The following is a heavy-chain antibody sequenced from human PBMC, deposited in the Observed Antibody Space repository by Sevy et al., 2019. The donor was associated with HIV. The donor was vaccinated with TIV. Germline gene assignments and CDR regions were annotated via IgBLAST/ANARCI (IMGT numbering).Heavy chain of an antibody. CDR1: GFNFSDYG. Sequence: GGSLRLSCVVSGFNFSDYGMHWVRQAPGKGLQWVSAVSYDESNKLYVDSVNGRFTISRDDSMNSLFLQMNSLRAEVTAIYYCAKDGDSRSGLDFWGQGTLVTVSS. V-gene: IGHV3-30*18. D-gene: IGHD4-17*01. CDR2: VSYDESNK. CDR3: AKDGDSRSGLDF. J-gene: IGHJ4*02.